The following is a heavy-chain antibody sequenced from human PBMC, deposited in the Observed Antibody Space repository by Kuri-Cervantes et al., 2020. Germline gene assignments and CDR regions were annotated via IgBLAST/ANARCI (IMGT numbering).Heavy chain of an antibody. V-gene: IGHV1-2*04. Sequence: ASVKVSCKASGYTFTGYYLHWVRQAPGQGLEWMGWINPNSGGTNYAQKFQGWVTMTRDTSISTAYMELSRLRSDDTAVYYCARGSPVTYGMDVWGQGTTVTVSS. CDR2: INPNSGGT. J-gene: IGHJ6*02. CDR3: ARGSPVTYGMDV. D-gene: IGHD4-17*01. CDR1: GYTFTGYY.